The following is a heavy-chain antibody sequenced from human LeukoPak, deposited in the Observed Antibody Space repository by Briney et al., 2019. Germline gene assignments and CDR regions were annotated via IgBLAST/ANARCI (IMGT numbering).Heavy chain of an antibody. J-gene: IGHJ3*02. CDR2: ISYDGSNK. V-gene: IGHV3-30*18. CDR1: GFTFSSYG. CDR3: AKPEMEWELEDAFDI. D-gene: IGHD1-26*01. Sequence: GGSLRLSCAASGFTFSSYGMHWVRQAPGKGLEWVAVISYDGSNKYYADSVKGRFTISRDNSKNTLYLQMNSLRAEDTAVYYCAKPEMEWELEDAFDIWGQGTMVTVSS.